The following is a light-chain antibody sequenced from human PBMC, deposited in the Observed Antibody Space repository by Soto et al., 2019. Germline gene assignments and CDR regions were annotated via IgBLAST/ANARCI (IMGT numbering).Light chain of an antibody. CDR3: SSYAGSNNLYV. J-gene: IGLJ1*01. CDR1: SSDVGDYNY. Sequence: QSALTQPPSASGSPGQSVTISCTGTSSDVGDYNYVSWYQQHPGRAPKLMIYEVSKRPSGVPDRFSGSKSGNTASLTVSGFQAEDEADYYCSSYAGSNNLYVFGTGTKVTVL. CDR2: EVS. V-gene: IGLV2-8*01.